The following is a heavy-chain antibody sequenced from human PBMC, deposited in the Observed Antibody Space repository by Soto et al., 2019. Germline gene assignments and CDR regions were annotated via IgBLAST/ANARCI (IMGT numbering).Heavy chain of an antibody. J-gene: IGHJ4*02. V-gene: IGHV2-5*02. CDR2: IYWDDDK. CDR3: AHRGIELGIFDY. Sequence: SGPTLVKPTQTLTLTCTFSGFSLSTSGVGVGWIRQPPGKALEWLALIYWDDDKRDSPSLKSRLTITKATSKNQVVLTMDNMDPVDTATYYCAHRGIELGIFDYWGQGTLVTVSS. D-gene: IGHD7-27*01. CDR1: GFSLSTSGVG.